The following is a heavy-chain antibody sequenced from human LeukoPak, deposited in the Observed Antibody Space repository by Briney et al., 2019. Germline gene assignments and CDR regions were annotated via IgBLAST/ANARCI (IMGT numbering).Heavy chain of an antibody. CDR2: IYYSGST. CDR3: AREVTFGGVIVYYFDY. Sequence: SETLSLTCTVSGGSISSSSYYWGWIRQPPGKGLEWIGSIYYSGSTYYNPSLKSRVTISVDTSKNQFSLKLSSVTAADTAVYYCAREVTFGGVIVYYFDYWGQGTLVTVSS. CDR1: GGSISSSSYY. D-gene: IGHD3-16*02. J-gene: IGHJ4*02. V-gene: IGHV4-39*07.